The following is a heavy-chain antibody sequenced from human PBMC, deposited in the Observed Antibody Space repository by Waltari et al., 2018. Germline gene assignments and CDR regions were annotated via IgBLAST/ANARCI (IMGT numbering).Heavy chain of an antibody. CDR3: AHSTPPYYYDESGFNPFDY. V-gene: IGHV1-2*02. Sequence: QVQLVQSGPEVKKPGASVEVSCKASGYVFTGYYIHWVRQAPGQGLEWMGWINPNSGGTNYAQKLQGRVTMTRDTSISTVYMELSRLRSDDTAVYYCAHSTPPYYYDESGFNPFDYWGQGTLVTVSS. CDR2: INPNSGGT. CDR1: GYVFTGYY. J-gene: IGHJ4*02. D-gene: IGHD3-22*01.